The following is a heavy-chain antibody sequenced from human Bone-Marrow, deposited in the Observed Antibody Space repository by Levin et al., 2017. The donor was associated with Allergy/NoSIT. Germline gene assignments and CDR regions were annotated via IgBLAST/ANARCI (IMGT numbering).Heavy chain of an antibody. J-gene: IGHJ4*02. V-gene: IGHV4-30-4*01. CDR2: IYHSGNT. D-gene: IGHD4-17*01. CDR3: GRDQDHDYGVYGGFDF. Sequence: SETLSLTCTVSGGSISSGDFYWGWIRQPPGKGLEWIGYIYHSGNTYYNPSLTRRATISVDTSKNQFSLKLDSVTAADTAVYYCGRDQDHDYGVYGGFDFWGQGALVTVSS. CDR1: GGSISSGDFY.